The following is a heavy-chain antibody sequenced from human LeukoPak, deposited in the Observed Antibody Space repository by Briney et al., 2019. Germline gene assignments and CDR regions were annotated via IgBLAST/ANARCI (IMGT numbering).Heavy chain of an antibody. CDR3: ARGSIAAAGTDY. D-gene: IGHD6-13*01. J-gene: IGHJ4*02. Sequence: SETLSLTCAVYGGSFSSYYWGWIRQPPGKGLEWIGEINHSGSTNYNPSLKSRVTISVDTSKNQFSLKLSSVTAADTAVYYCARGSIAAAGTDYWGQGTLVTVSS. V-gene: IGHV4-34*01. CDR2: INHSGST. CDR1: GGSFSSYY.